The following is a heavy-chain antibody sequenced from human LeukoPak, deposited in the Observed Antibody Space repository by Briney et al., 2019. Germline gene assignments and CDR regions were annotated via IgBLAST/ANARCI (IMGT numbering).Heavy chain of an antibody. V-gene: IGHV1-18*01. CDR2: ISAYNGNT. Sequence: ASVKVSCKASGYTFTSYGISWVRRAPGQGLEWMGWISAYNGNTNYAQKLQGRVTMTTDTSTGTAYMELRSLRSDDTAVYYCARAGYYGSGSYYTVPYNWFDPWGQGTLVTVSS. J-gene: IGHJ5*02. D-gene: IGHD3-10*01. CDR3: ARAGYYGSGSYYTVPYNWFDP. CDR1: GYTFTSYG.